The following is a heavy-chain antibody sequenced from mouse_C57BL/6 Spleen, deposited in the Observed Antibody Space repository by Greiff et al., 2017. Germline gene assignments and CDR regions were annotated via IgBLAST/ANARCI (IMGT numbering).Heavy chain of an antibody. V-gene: IGHV1-59*01. CDR3: ARRAGAAQAPFDY. D-gene: IGHD3-2*02. Sequence: QFQLQQPGAELVRPGTSVMLSFKASCYTFTSYWLHWVKQRPGQGLEWIGVIDPSDSYTNDNHKFKGKATLTVDTSTSTAYMQLSSLTSEDSAVYYCARRAGAAQAPFDYWGQGTTLTVSS. CDR1: CYTFTSYW. CDR2: IDPSDSYT. J-gene: IGHJ2*01.